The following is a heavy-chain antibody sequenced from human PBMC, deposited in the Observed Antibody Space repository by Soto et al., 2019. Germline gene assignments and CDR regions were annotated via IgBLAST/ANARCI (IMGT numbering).Heavy chain of an antibody. V-gene: IGHV1-46*01. CDR3: ARSSGGVCGIIIERSNWLAP. CDR1: ADTFTSYY. CDR2: INPNGGSA. Sequence: ASVKVSCKAPADTFTSYYIHWVRQAPGHVLEWVGIINPNGGSARFAQTFQGRITMSTDTSTSTVYMELRSMRSEDTAVYYRARSSGGVCGIIIERSNWLAPWGQGSLVTVSS. J-gene: IGHJ5*02. D-gene: IGHD3-10*01.